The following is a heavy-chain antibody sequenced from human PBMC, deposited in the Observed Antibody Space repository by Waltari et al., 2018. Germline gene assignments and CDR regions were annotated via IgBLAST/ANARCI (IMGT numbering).Heavy chain of an antibody. Sequence: QVQLVQSGSELKEPGASVKISCQASGYTFTNYPINWVRQAPGQGLEWMGRTNPYTGNPTDAQGLTGRFGFAFDTSVSTEYLQISSLKAEDTGVYFFARKIGGTPSALYFDLWGRGSLVTVPS. CDR3: ARKIGGTPSALYFDL. J-gene: IGHJ2*01. CDR2: TNPYTGNP. CDR1: GYTFTNYP. D-gene: IGHD3-22*01. V-gene: IGHV7-4-1*02.